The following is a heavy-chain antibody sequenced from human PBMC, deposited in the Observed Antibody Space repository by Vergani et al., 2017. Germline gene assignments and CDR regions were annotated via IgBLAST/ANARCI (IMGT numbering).Heavy chain of an antibody. CDR1: GFTFSTYS. J-gene: IGHJ5*02. CDR2: ISSSSSYI. V-gene: IGHV3-21*04. CDR3: ARDRGSVWYGGWVDP. Sequence: EVQLVESGGGLVKPGGSLRLSCAASGFTFSTYSMNWVRQAPGKGLEWVSSISSSSSYIFYADSVKGRFTISRDNAKNSLHLQMNGLRAEYTAVYYCARDRGSVWYGGWVDPWGQGTLVTVSS. D-gene: IGHD6-19*01.